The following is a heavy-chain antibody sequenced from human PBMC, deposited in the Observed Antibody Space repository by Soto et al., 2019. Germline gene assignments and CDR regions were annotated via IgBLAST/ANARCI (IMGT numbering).Heavy chain of an antibody. CDR3: AKVLRGFLYSSGWYPYDS. CDR1: GFTFDDYT. CDR2: ISWDGGST. V-gene: IGHV3-43*01. Sequence: EVQLVESGGVVVQPGGSLRLSCAASGFTFDDYTMHWVRQAPGKGLEWVSLISWDGGSTYYADSVKGRFIISRDNSKNTLFLQMNSLRAEDTAVYFCAKVLRGFLYSSGWYPYDSWGQGTLVTVSS. J-gene: IGHJ4*02. D-gene: IGHD6-19*01.